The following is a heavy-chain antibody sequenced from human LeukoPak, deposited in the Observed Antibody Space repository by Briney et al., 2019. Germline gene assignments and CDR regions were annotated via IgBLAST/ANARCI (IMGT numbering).Heavy chain of an antibody. CDR2: IGYDGSNK. D-gene: IGHD2-15*01. J-gene: IGHJ6*04. V-gene: IGHV3-33*01. CDR3: ARERIVVVVAATPPAYYYYGMDV. Sequence: GGSLRLSCAASGFTFSSYGMHWVRQAPGKGLEWVAVIGYDGSNKYYADSVKGRFTISRDNSKNTLYLQMNSLRAEDTAVYYCARERIVVVVAATPPAYYYYGMDVWGKGTTVTVSS. CDR1: GFTFSSYG.